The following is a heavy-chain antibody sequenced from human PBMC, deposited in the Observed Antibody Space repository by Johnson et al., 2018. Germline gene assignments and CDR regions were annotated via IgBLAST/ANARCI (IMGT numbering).Heavy chain of an antibody. Sequence: QVQLVQSGGGVVQPGRSLRLSCAASGFTFSSYAMHWVRQAPGKGLEWVAVISYDGSNKYYADSVKGRFTLSRDNSKNTLYLQMNSLRAEDTAVYYCAVEVHYGDYPLAEYFQHWGQGTLVTVSS. V-gene: IGHV3-30-3*01. CDR2: ISYDGSNK. CDR1: GFTFSSYA. J-gene: IGHJ1*01. D-gene: IGHD4-17*01. CDR3: AVEVHYGDYPLAEYFQH.